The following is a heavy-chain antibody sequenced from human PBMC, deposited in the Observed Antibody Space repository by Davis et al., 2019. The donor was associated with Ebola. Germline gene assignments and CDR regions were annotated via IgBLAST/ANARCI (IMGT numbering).Heavy chain of an antibody. CDR2: TYYRSKWYN. J-gene: IGHJ3*02. CDR1: GDSVSSNSAA. CDR3: ARVPEDLIMITFGGVPSDAFDI. V-gene: IGHV6-1*01. Sequence: SCAISGDSVSSNSAAWNWIRQSPSRGLEWLGRTYYRSKWYNDYAVSVKSRITINPDTSKNQFSLQLNSVTPEDTAVYYCARVPEDLIMITFGGVPSDAFDIWGQGTMVTVSS. D-gene: IGHD3-16*01.